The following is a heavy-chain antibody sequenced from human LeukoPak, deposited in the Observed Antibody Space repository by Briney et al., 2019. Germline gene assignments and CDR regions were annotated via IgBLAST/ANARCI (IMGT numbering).Heavy chain of an antibody. J-gene: IGHJ4*02. CDR1: GFTFSSYG. CDR2: IWYDGSNK. D-gene: IGHD3-10*01. CDR3: AREVRGVIDFY. V-gene: IGHV3-33*01. Sequence: GRSLKLSCAASGFTFSSYGMHWVRQAPGKGLEWVAVIWYDGSNKCYADSVKGRFTISRDNSKNTLYLQMNSLRAEDTAVYYCAREVRGVIDFYWGQGTLVTVSS.